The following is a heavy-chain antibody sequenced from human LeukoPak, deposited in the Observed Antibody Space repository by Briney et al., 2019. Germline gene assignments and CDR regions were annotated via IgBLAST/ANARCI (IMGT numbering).Heavy chain of an antibody. D-gene: IGHD3-22*01. Sequence: GGSLRLSCAASGFTVSSNYMSWVRQAPGKGLEWVSVIYSGGSTYYADSVKGRFTISRDNSKNTLYLQMNSLRAEDTAVYYCAKEKENFYDSSGDYWGQGTLVTVSS. CDR2: IYSGGST. CDR1: GFTVSSNY. J-gene: IGHJ4*02. V-gene: IGHV3-53*01. CDR3: AKEKENFYDSSGDY.